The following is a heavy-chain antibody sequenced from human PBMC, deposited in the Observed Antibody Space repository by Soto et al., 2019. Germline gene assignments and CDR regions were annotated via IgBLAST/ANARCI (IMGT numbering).Heavy chain of an antibody. CDR3: ARGGYYDSSGSRNYHYYGMDV. D-gene: IGHD3-22*01. V-gene: IGHV1-18*01. CDR2: ISPYDDDT. J-gene: IGHJ6*02. Sequence: QAQLVQSGPEVKKPGASVKVSCKASGYTFSSYGISWVRQAPGQGLEWLGWISPYDDDTKYAQNLQGRVRMTTDTSTRTVHMDLRSLRSDDTAIYYCARGGYYDSSGSRNYHYYGMDVWGQGTTVTVSS. CDR1: GYTFSSYG.